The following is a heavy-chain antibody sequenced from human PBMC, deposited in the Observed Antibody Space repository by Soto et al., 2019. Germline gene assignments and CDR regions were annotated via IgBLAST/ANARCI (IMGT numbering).Heavy chain of an antibody. CDR1: GGTFNTFA. CDR3: ARAARSYFDS. J-gene: IGHJ4*02. V-gene: IGHV1-69*06. CDR2: IVPILGPA. Sequence: QVQLVQSGADVKKPGSSVNVACKASGGTFNTFAISWVRQAPGQGLEYLGGIVPILGPAFYAQRFQGRGTITADKSTNTAYLELTSLRSEHTAVYYCARAARSYFDSWGQGPQVTVSS.